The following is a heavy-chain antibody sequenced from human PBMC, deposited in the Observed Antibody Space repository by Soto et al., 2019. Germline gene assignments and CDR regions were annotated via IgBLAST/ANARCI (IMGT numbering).Heavy chain of an antibody. CDR3: VRGGIAGHWFDP. V-gene: IGHV4-31*03. D-gene: IGHD2-15*01. Sequence: SETLSLTCTVSGVSISSGCCYDSWIRQPPGKGLEWLGHIFHSGSTLYTPSLRGRLTLSADTSRNQLSLHLTSVTAADTAVYYCVRGGIAGHWFDPWGQGILVTVSS. CDR1: GVSISSGCCY. CDR2: IFHSGST. J-gene: IGHJ5*02.